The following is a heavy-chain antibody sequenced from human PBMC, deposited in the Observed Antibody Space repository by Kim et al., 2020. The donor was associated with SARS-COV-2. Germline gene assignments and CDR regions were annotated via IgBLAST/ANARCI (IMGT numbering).Heavy chain of an antibody. CDR1: GFTFSSYA. CDR2: ISYDGSNK. Sequence: GGSLRLSCAASGFTFSSYAMHWVRQAPGKGLEWVAVISYDGSNKYYADSVKGRFTISRDNSKNTLYLQMNSLRAEDTAVYYCARVGAVAGTDFDYWGQGTLVTVSS. D-gene: IGHD6-19*01. J-gene: IGHJ4*02. V-gene: IGHV3-30*04. CDR3: ARVGAVAGTDFDY.